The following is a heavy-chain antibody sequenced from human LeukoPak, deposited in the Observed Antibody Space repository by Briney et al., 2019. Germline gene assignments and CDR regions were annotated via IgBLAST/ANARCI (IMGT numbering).Heavy chain of an antibody. CDR2: ISFDESNK. Sequence: GGSLGLSCTASGFAFSNYAMHWVRQAPGKGLEWVALISFDESNKQYADSVKGRFTISRDNSKDTLYLQINSLRVEDTAVYYCARDHPPEDVWGQGTTVTVSS. CDR3: ARDHPPEDV. CDR1: GFAFSNYA. V-gene: IGHV3-30-3*01. J-gene: IGHJ6*02.